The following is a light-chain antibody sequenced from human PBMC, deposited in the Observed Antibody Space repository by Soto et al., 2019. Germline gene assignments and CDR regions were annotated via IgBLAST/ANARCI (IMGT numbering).Light chain of an antibody. CDR1: QSVSSS. V-gene: IGKV3-15*01. CDR3: QQYVHWPPGT. CDR2: DTS. Sequence: EIVVTQSPATLSVSPGERVTLSCGASQSVSSSLAWYQQRPGQAPRLLIYDTSTRAPGIAARFSGSGSGTEFTLTISSLQSEDVAVYYCQQYVHWPPGTFGQGTTVEIK. J-gene: IGKJ1*01.